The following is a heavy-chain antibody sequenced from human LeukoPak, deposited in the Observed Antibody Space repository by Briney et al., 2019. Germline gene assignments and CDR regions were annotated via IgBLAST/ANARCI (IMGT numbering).Heavy chain of an antibody. CDR1: GFTFSSYS. V-gene: IGHV3-48*04. D-gene: IGHD1-1*01. Sequence: GGSLRLSCAASGFTFSSYSMNWVRQAPGKGLEWVSYISSGSSTINYADSVKGRFTISRDNAKNSLYLQMNSLRAEDTAVYYCARDWKQASYYYYMDVWGKGTTVTVSS. CDR2: ISSGSSTI. J-gene: IGHJ6*03. CDR3: ARDWKQASYYYYMDV.